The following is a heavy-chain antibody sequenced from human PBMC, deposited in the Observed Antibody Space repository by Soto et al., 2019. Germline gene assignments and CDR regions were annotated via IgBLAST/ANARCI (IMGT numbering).Heavy chain of an antibody. V-gene: IGHV3-7*01. CDR2: IKHDGGEK. CDR1: GFTFSSYW. D-gene: IGHD6-25*01. CDR3: ARLIGSGWFDP. Sequence: GGSLRLSCAASGFTFSSYWMSWVRQAPGKGLEWVANIKHDGGEKYHVDSVKGRFTISRDNANNSLYLQMNSLRAEDTAVYYCARLIGSGWFDPWGQGTLVTVSS. J-gene: IGHJ5*02.